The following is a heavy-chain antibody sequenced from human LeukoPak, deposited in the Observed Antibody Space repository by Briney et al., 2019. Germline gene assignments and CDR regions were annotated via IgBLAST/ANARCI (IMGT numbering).Heavy chain of an antibody. V-gene: IGHV3-30*18. J-gene: IGHJ3*02. CDR3: AKEGFDAFDI. CDR2: ISYDGSNK. Sequence: PGGSLRLSCAASGFTFSSYGMHWVRQAPGKGLEWVAVISYDGSNKYYADSVKGRFTISRDNSKNTLYLQMNSLRAEDTAVYYCAKEGFDAFDIWGQGTMVTVSS. CDR1: GFTFSSYG.